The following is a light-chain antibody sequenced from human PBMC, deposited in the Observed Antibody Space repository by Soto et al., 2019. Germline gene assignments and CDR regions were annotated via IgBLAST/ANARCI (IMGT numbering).Light chain of an antibody. V-gene: IGLV2-11*01. CDR1: STDVGAFRY. Sequence: QSALTQPRSVSGSPGQSITISCTGTSTDVGAFRYVSWYQQHPGKAPKIIIYDVSERPSGVPDRFSGSKSGNTASLTISGLQTEDEADYYSCSYAGRYTRVFGGGTKLTVL. CDR3: CSYAGRYTRV. CDR2: DVS. J-gene: IGLJ3*02.